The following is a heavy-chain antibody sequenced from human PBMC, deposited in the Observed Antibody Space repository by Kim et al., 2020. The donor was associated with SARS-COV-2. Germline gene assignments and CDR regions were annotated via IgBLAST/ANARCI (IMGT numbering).Heavy chain of an antibody. Sequence: SETLSLTCTVSGASISTTNYYWGWIRQPPGKGLEWIASIFYSGTTYYNPSLQSRVTISVDTSKNQFSLMLNSVIAADTAVYYCARTLGGSYYVYHYWGQGTLVTVSS. CDR3: ARTLGGSYYVYHY. CDR1: GASISTTNYY. D-gene: IGHD1-26*01. J-gene: IGHJ4*02. V-gene: IGHV4-39*01. CDR2: IFYSGTT.